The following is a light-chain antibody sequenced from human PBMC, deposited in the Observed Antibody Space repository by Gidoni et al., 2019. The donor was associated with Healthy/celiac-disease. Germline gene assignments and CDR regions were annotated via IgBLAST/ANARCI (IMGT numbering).Light chain of an antibody. CDR3: QQYYSTPQT. CDR1: QSVLYSSNNKNY. Sequence: DIVMTQSPDSLAVSLGERATINCKSRQSVLYSSNNKNYLAWYQQKPGQPPKLLIYWASTRESGVPDRFSGSGSGKDFTLTISSLQAEDVAVYYCQQYYSTPQTFGQGTKLEIK. J-gene: IGKJ2*01. CDR2: WAS. V-gene: IGKV4-1*01.